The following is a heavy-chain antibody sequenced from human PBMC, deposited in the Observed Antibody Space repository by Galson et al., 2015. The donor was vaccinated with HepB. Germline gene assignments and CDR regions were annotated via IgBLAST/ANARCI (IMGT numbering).Heavy chain of an antibody. J-gene: IGHJ4*02. V-gene: IGHV3-7*01. CDR3: ARGGGYSYGWTGDFDY. CDR2: IKQDGSEK. CDR1: GFTFSTYR. D-gene: IGHD5-18*01. Sequence: LRLSCAASGFTFSTYRMSWVRPAPGKGLQWVANIKQDGSEKSYADSVRGRFTLSRDNAKNSLYLQMNSLRAEDTAVYFCARGGGYSYGWTGDFDYWGQGTLVTVSS.